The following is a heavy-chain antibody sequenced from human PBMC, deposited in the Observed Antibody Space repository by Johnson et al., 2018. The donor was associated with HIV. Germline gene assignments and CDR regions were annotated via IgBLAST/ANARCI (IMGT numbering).Heavy chain of an antibody. D-gene: IGHD1-26*01. CDR3: ARPHSFQYQHAFDN. J-gene: IGHJ3*02. V-gene: IGHV3-66*04. Sequence: VQLVESGGDLVQSGGSLRLSCAVSGISVSVNYMSWVRQAPGKGLEWVSLIDSGGTTNYEDSVKGRFTISRNDSKNTLYLQMNSLRAADTALYYCARPHSFQYQHAFDNWGQGTMVTVSS. CDR2: IDSGGTT. CDR1: GISVSVNY.